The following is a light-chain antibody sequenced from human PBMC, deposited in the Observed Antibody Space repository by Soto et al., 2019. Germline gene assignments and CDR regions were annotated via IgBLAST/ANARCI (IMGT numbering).Light chain of an antibody. CDR1: QSLLYSSNNKNY. Sequence: DIVMTQSPDSLAVSLGERTTIHCKSSQSLLYSSNNKNYLAWYQQKPEQPPKLLIYWASTRESGVPDRFSGSGSGTDFALTISGLQADDVAVYYCQQYYSAPWPFCQGTKVEIK. CDR3: QQYYSAPWP. J-gene: IGKJ1*01. V-gene: IGKV4-1*01. CDR2: WAS.